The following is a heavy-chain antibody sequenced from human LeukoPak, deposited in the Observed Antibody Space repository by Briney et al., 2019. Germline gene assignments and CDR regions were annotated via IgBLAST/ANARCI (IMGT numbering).Heavy chain of an antibody. D-gene: IGHD2-15*01. Sequence: EASVKVSCKASGYTFTSYDINWVRQATGLGLEWMGWMNPSGGNTGYAQKFLGRVTMTRDTSIRTAYMELSNLRSEDTAVYYCARGCSGGSCNGMDVWGQGTTVTVSS. CDR3: ARGCSGGSCNGMDV. CDR2: MNPSGGNT. J-gene: IGHJ6*02. V-gene: IGHV1-8*01. CDR1: GYTFTSYD.